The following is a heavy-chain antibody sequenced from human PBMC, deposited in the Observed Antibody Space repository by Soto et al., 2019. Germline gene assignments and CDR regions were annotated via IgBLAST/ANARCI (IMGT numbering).Heavy chain of an antibody. CDR2: IRPNGGST. D-gene: IGHD6-13*01. J-gene: IGHJ6*02. Sequence: ASVKVSCKASGYTFTAYYIHWVRQAPGQEFEWMGWIRPNGGSTDFAREFQGRFTMTWDTSISTAYMDLSSLRSDDTAVYYCARGSVASAAEPTGMAVWGQGPTVTVSS. CDR3: ARGSVASAAEPTGMAV. CDR1: GYTFTAYY. V-gene: IGHV1-2*02.